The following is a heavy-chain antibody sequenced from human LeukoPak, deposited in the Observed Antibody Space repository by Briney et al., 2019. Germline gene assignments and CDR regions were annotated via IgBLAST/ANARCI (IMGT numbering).Heavy chain of an antibody. CDR1: GFTFSSYA. Sequence: PGGSLRLSCAASGFTFSSYAMSWVRQAPGKGLEWVSAISGSGGSTYYADSVKGRFTISRDNSKNTLYLQMNSLRAEDTAVYYCAKRRYGSGSYLVRTPFDYWGQGTLVTVSS. D-gene: IGHD3-10*01. J-gene: IGHJ4*02. CDR2: ISGSGGST. V-gene: IGHV3-23*01. CDR3: AKRRYGSGSYLVRTPFDY.